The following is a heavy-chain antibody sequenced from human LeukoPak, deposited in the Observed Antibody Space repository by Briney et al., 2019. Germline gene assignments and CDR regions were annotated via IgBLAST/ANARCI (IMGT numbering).Heavy chain of an antibody. CDR3: ATTSGWYLRGWFDP. D-gene: IGHD6-19*01. V-gene: IGHV1-24*01. J-gene: IGHJ5*02. CDR1: GYTLTELS. CDR2: FDPEDGET. Sequence: ASVTVSCKVSGYTLTELSMHWVRQAPGKGLEWMGGFDPEDGETIYAQKFQGRVTMTEDTSTDTAYMELSSLRSEDTAVYYCATTSGWYLRGWFDPWGQGTLVTVSS.